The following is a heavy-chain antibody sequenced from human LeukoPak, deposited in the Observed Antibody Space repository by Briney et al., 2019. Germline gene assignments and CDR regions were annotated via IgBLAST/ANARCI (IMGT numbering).Heavy chain of an antibody. D-gene: IGHD6-19*01. CDR3: AKASVAGDYFDY. V-gene: IGHV3-43D*04. Sequence: GGSLRLSCAASGFTFDEYAMHWVRQAPGKGLEWVSLISWDGGSTYYADSVKGRFTISRDNSKNSLYLQMNSLRAEDTALYYCAKASVAGDYFDYWGQGTLVTVSS. CDR1: GFTFDEYA. J-gene: IGHJ4*02. CDR2: ISWDGGST.